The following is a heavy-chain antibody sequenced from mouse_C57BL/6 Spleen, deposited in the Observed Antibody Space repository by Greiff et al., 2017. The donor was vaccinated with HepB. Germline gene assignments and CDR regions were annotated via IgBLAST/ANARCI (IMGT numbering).Heavy chain of an antibody. CDR1: GYTFTDYE. J-gene: IGHJ3*01. CDR2: IDPETGGT. D-gene: IGHD2-3*01. CDR3: TREGYDGYYVEAWFAY. V-gene: IGHV1-15*01. Sequence: QVQLQQSGAELVRPGASVTLSCKASGYTFTDYEMHWVKQTPVHGLEWIGAIDPETGGTAYKQKIKGKAILTADKSSSTAYMELRSLTSEASAVYYGTREGYDGYYVEAWFAYWGQGTLVTVSA.